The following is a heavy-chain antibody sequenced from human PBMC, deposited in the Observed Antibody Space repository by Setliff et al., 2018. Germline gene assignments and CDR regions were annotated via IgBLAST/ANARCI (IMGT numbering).Heavy chain of an antibody. CDR1: GFTFSSYW. Sequence: PGGSLRLSCAGSGFTFSSYWMTWVRQVPGKGLEWVGRIRAKVSDYATAYAASLKGRFTISRDDSKNTAYLQMNSLKTEDTAVYYCTTRRMMTTVTTYDYWGQGTLVTVSS. CDR2: IRAKVSDYAT. V-gene: IGHV3-73*01. D-gene: IGHD4-17*01. J-gene: IGHJ4*02. CDR3: TTRRMMTTVTTYDY.